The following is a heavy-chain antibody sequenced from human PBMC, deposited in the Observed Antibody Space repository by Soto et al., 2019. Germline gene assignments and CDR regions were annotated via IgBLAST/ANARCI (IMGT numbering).Heavy chain of an antibody. V-gene: IGHV4-59*01. CDR3: AGAAAADRWGFYYYGMDV. CDR1: GGSISSYY. J-gene: IGHJ6*02. CDR2: IYYSGST. D-gene: IGHD6-13*01. Sequence: SETLSLTCTVSGGSISSYYWSWIRQPPGKGLEWIGYIYYSGSTNYNPSLKSRVTISVDTSKNQFSLKLSSVTAADTAVYYCAGAAAADRWGFYYYGMDVWGQGTTVTVSS.